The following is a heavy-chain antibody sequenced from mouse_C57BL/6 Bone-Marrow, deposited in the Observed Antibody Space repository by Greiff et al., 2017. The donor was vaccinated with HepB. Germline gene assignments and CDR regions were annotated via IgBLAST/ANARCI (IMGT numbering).Heavy chain of an antibody. CDR3: TTGFITTSYWYFDV. CDR1: GFNIKDDY. Sequence: EVKLVESGAELVRPGASVKLSCTASGFNIKDDYMHWVKQRPEQGLEWIGWIDPENGDTEYASKFQGKATITADTSSNTAYLQLSSLTSEDTAVYYCTTGFITTSYWYFDVWGTGTTVTVSS. CDR2: IDPENGDT. J-gene: IGHJ1*03. D-gene: IGHD1-1*01. V-gene: IGHV14-4*01.